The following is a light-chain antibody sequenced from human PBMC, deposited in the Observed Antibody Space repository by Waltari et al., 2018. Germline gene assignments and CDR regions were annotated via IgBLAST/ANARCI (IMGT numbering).Light chain of an antibody. CDR3: SSPPTNNVVV. CDR1: SGDIGGSDF. J-gene: IGLJ2*01. Sequence: QSALTQPASVSASPGQSITIPCTGTSGDIGGSDFVSWSQTHPGRAPKVLIFDVNHRPSGISDRFSGSKSGNTASLTISGLQAEDDADYYCSSPPTNNVVVFGGGTKVTVL. V-gene: IGLV2-14*01. CDR2: DVN.